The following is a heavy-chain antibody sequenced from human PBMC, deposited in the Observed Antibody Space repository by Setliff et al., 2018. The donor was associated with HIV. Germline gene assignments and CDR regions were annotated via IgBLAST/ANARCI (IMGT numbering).Heavy chain of an antibody. J-gene: IGHJ4*02. CDR2: IYYSETT. CDR3: ARGRYFSYGTSGYYLDS. CDR1: GGSISSSSYY. Sequence: SETLSLTCTVSGGSISSSSYYWGWIRQPPGKGLEWIGNIYYSETTYYNPSLQSRVTISVDTSQNQFSLKLSSVTAADTAVYYCARGRYFSYGTSGYYLDSWGQGAPVTVSS. D-gene: IGHD3-22*01. V-gene: IGHV4-39*01.